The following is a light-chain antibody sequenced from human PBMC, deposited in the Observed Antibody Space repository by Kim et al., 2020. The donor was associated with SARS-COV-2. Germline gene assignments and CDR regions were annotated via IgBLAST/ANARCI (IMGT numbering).Light chain of an antibody. V-gene: IGKV3-20*01. CDR2: GAA. CDR1: QSGSSSY. CDR3: QQYSRSLT. Sequence: SLAPGERATLSCEAGQSGSSSYLAGYQQKPGRAPRRLIYGAASRATGIPDRFSGSGSGTDFTLTISRLEPEDFAVYYCQQYSRSLTFGGGTKVEIK. J-gene: IGKJ4*01.